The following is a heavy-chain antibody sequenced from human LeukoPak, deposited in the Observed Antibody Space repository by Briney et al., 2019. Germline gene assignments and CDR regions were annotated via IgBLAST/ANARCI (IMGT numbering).Heavy chain of an antibody. V-gene: IGHV4-4*07. CDR1: GGSISGYY. CDR2: VYTSGTT. Sequence: SETLPLTCTVSGGSISGYYWSWFRQPAGKGLEWIGRVYTSGTTNYNPSLKSRVTMSIDTSKNQFSLKLTSVTAADTAVYYCARGFGHPWGQGTLVTVSS. CDR3: ARGFGHP. D-gene: IGHD3-10*01. J-gene: IGHJ5*02.